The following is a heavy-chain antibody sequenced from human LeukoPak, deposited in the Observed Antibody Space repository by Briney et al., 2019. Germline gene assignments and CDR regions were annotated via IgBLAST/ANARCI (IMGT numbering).Heavy chain of an antibody. CDR3: AREWELLGGVDY. V-gene: IGHV4-38-2*02. Sequence: SETLSLTCTVSGYSISSGYYWGWIRPPPGKGLEWIGSIYHSGSTYYNPSLKSRVTISVDTSKNQLSLKLSSVTAADTAVYYCAREWELLGGVDYWGQGTLVTVSS. CDR2: IYHSGST. D-gene: IGHD1-26*01. J-gene: IGHJ4*02. CDR1: GYSISSGYY.